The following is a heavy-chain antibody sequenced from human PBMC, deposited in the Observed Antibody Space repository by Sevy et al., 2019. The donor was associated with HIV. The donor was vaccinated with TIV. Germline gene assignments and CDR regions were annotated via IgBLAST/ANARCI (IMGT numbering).Heavy chain of an antibody. V-gene: IGHV3-74*01. CDR1: GVTLRTYW. Sequence: GGSLRLSCAASGVTLRTYWMHGVRQVPGKGLMWVSRINTDSQITSFADSVKGRFTISRDNAKNTLYLQMDSLRVEDTAVYFCARGTSGTFGLWGQGTLVTVSS. J-gene: IGHJ4*02. CDR3: ARGTSGTFGL. D-gene: IGHD1-26*01. CDR2: INTDSQIT.